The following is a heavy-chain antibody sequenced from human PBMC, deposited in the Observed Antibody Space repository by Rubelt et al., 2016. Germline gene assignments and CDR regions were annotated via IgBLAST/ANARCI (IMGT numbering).Heavy chain of an antibody. CDR1: GGSFSGYY. V-gene: IGHV4-34*01. D-gene: IGHD3-22*01. CDR2: INHSGST. CDR3: ARRPYDYYHDSSGNPYYFDY. Sequence: QVQLQQWGAGLLKPSETLSLTCAVYGGSFSGYYWNWIRQPPGKGLEWIGEINHSGSTNYNPSLKSRVTISVDTSKKQFSLKLSSVTAADTAVYHCARRPYDYYHDSSGNPYYFDYWGQGTLVTVSS. J-gene: IGHJ4*02.